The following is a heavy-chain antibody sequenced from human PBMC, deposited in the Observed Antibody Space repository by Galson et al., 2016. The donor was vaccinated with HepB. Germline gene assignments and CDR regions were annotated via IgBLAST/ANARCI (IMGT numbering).Heavy chain of an antibody. J-gene: IGHJ4*02. V-gene: IGHV1-8*01. CDR2: MSPTSGNT. CDR3: ARSAVSGSYRGDYFDN. Sequence: SVKVSCKASGHTFTSFDINWVRQAPGQGLEWMGWMSPTSGNTGYARKFQDRVTMTRNTSILTAFLELTSLRSDDTAVYYCARSAVSGSYRGDYFDNWGRGTLVTVSS. CDR1: GHTFTSFD. D-gene: IGHD6-19*01.